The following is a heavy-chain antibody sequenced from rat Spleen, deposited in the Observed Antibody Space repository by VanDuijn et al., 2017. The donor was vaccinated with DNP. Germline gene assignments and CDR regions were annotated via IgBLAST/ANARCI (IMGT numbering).Heavy chain of an antibody. CDR2: ITNSGGSP. CDR1: GFTFSTYG. J-gene: IGHJ3*01. CDR3: ATLNNYGDFSFAY. Sequence: EVQLVESGGGLVQPGRSLKLSCAASGFTFSTYGMAWVRQAPTKGLEWVASITNSGGSPYYRDSVKGRFIISRDNAKSTLYLHMDSLRSEDTATYYCATLNNYGDFSFAYWGLGTLVTVSS. D-gene: IGHD1-10*01. V-gene: IGHV5S13*01.